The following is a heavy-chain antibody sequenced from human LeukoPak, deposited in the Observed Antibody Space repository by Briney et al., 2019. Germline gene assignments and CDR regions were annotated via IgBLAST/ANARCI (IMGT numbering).Heavy chain of an antibody. V-gene: IGHV3-30*03. CDR2: ISYDGSNK. Sequence: GRSLRLSCAASGFTFSSYGMHWVRQAPGKGLEWVAVISYDGSNKYYADSVKGRFTISRDNSKNTLYLQMDSLRAEDTAVYYCARDFDRSGDYHHFDVWGQGTLVTVSS. D-gene: IGHD3-9*01. CDR1: GFTFSSYG. J-gene: IGHJ4*02. CDR3: ARDFDRSGDYHHFDV.